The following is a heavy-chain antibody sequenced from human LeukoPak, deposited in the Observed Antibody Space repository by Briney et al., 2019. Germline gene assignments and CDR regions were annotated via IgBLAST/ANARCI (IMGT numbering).Heavy chain of an antibody. D-gene: IGHD6-6*01. J-gene: IGHJ4*02. CDR2: INPNSGGT. CDR3: ARDKTAYSSSSPLGY. V-gene: IGHV1-2*02. Sequence: ASVKVSCKASGYTFTGYYMHWVRQAPGQGLEWMGWINPNSGGTHNAQKFQGRVTMTRDTSISTAYMELSRLRSDDTAVYYCARDKTAYSSSSPLGYWGQGTLVTVSS. CDR1: GYTFTGYY.